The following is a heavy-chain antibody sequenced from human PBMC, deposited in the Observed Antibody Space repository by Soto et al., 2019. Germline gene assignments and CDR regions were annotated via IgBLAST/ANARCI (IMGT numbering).Heavy chain of an antibody. J-gene: IGHJ6*03. D-gene: IGHD6-19*01. CDR1: GFTFSSYG. CDR3: ARDFIAVAGGNMDF. Sequence: GSLRLSCAASGFTFSSYGMHWVRQAPGKGLEWVAVIWYDGSNKYYADSVKGRFTISRDNSKNTLYLQMNSLRAEDTAVYYCARDFIAVAGGNMDFGAKGTTVTFSS. CDR2: IWYDGSNK. V-gene: IGHV3-33*01.